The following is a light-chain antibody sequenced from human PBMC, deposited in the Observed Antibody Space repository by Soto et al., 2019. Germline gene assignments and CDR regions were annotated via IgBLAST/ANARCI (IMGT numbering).Light chain of an antibody. CDR3: QQSYSRPRT. CDR1: QTISSW. V-gene: IGKV1-39*01. CDR2: TAS. Sequence: DIQMTQSPSTLSGSVGDRVTIICRASQTISSWLAWYQQKPGKAPNLXSYTASSLESGVPSRFSGSGSGTDFTLTIASLQPEDFATYFCQQSYSRPRTFGQGTKVDI. J-gene: IGKJ1*01.